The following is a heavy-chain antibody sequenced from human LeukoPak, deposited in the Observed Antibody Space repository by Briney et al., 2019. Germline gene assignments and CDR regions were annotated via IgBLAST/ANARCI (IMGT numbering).Heavy chain of an antibody. Sequence: ASVKVSCKVSGYSFTGYYMHWVRQAPGEGLEWMGRINPNSGGTNYAQKFQGRVTMTRDTSISTAYMELSRLRSDDTAVYYCARGYPLSTTAAGTYFQHWGQGTLVTVSS. CDR2: INPNSGGT. CDR1: GYSFTGYY. V-gene: IGHV1-2*02. J-gene: IGHJ1*01. D-gene: IGHD6-13*01. CDR3: ARGYPLSTTAAGTYFQH.